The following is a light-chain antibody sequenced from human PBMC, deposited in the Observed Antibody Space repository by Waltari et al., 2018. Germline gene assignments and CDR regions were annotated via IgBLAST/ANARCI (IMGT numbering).Light chain of an antibody. V-gene: IGKV2-40*01. CDR3: VQAIAFPFT. Sequence: DIVMTQTPLSLPITPGEPASISCRSSQSLLHSNGNTYLHWYLQKPGQSPQLLIYGGSNRASGVPDRFSGSVSGTDFTLKISKVEAEDVGVYYCVQAIAFPFTFGPGTKLDIK. J-gene: IGKJ3*01. CDR2: GGS. CDR1: QSLLHSNGNTY.